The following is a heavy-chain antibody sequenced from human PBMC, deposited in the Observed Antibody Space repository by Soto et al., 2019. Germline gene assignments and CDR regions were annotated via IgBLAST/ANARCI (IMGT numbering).Heavy chain of an antibody. V-gene: IGHV1-18*01. CDR3: ARVGRWLQPRGVGWFDP. D-gene: IGHD5-12*01. CDR2: ISAYNGNT. CDR1: GYTFTSYG. Sequence: QVQLVQSGAEVKKPGASVKVSCKASGYTFTSYGISWVRQAPGQGLEWMGWISAYNGNTNYAQTLQGRVTMTTDTSTSTAYRELRSLRSDDTAVYYCARVGRWLQPRGVGWFDPWGQGTLVTVSS. J-gene: IGHJ5*02.